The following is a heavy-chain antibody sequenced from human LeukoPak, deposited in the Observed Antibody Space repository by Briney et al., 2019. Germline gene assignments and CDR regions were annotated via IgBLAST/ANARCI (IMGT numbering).Heavy chain of an antibody. CDR2: ISSSGSTI. CDR1: GFTFSSYE. Sequence: GGSLRLSCAASGFTFSSYEMNWVRQAPGKGLEWVSYISSSGSTICYADSVKGRFTISRDNAKNSLYLQMNSLRAEDTAVYYCASGIAVAANWFDPWGQGTLVTVSS. J-gene: IGHJ5*02. V-gene: IGHV3-48*03. D-gene: IGHD6-19*01. CDR3: ASGIAVAANWFDP.